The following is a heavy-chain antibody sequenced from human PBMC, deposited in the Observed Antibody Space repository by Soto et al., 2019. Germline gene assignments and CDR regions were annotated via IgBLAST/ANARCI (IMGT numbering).Heavy chain of an antibody. D-gene: IGHD4-4*01. CDR2: ISSSSSYI. J-gene: IGHJ3*02. CDR3: ASYEVEAYSNPHDAFDI. Sequence: GGSLRLSCAASGFTFSSYSMNWVRQAPGKGLEWVSSISSSSSYIYYADSVKGRFTISRDNAKNSLYLQRNSLRAVDTAVEYWASYEVEAYSNPHDAFDIWGQGTMVTVSS. CDR1: GFTFSSYS. V-gene: IGHV3-21*01.